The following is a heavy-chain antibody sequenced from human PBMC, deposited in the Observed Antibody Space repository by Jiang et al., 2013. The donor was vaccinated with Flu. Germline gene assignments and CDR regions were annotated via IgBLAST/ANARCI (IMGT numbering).Heavy chain of an antibody. D-gene: IGHD3-3*01. Sequence: VQLVESGAEVKKPGESLKISCKGSGYSFTNYWIGWVRQMPGKGLEWMGIIYPGDSDTRYSPSFQGQVIISAAKSISTAYLQWSSLKASDTAMYYCVRHVDYDFWSGYYTLRHIDYWGQGTLVTVSS. CDR2: IYPGDSDT. CDR3: VRHVDYDFWSGYYTLRHIDY. V-gene: IGHV5-51*01. J-gene: IGHJ4*02. CDR1: GYSFTNYW.